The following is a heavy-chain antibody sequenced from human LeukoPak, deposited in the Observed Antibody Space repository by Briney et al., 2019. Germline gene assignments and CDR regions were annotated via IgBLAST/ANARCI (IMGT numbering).Heavy chain of an antibody. CDR1: GFTFNRYS. J-gene: IGHJ6*03. CDR3: ARDRGYCRGSTCYAYYMDV. CDR2: ISSSGTTI. D-gene: IGHD2-2*01. Sequence: GGSLRLSCAASGFTFNRYSTNWVRQTPGKGLEWISYISSSGTTIYYADSVQGRFIISRDNAKNSLYLQMNSLRAEDTAVYYCARDRGYCRGSTCYAYYMDVWGKGTTVTVSS. V-gene: IGHV3-48*01.